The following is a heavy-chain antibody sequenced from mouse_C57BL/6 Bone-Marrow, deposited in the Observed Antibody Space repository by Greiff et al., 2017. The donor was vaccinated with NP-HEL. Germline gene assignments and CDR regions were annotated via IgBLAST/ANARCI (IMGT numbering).Heavy chain of an antibody. CDR2: ISYDGSN. CDR1: GYSITSGYY. CDR3: ASKQLTWYFDV. V-gene: IGHV3-6*01. J-gene: IGHJ1*03. Sequence: DVQLVESGPGLVKPSQSLSLTCSVTGYSITSGYYWNWIRQFPGNKLEWMGYISYDGSNNYNPSLKNRISITRDTSKNQFFLKLNSVTTEDTATYYCASKQLTWYFDVWGTGTTVTVSS. D-gene: IGHD3-2*02.